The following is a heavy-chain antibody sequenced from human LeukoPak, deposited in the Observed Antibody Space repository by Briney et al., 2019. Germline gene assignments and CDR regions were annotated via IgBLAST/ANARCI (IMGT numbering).Heavy chain of an antibody. Sequence: SETLSLTCTVSGGSISSYYWSWIRQPPGKGLEWIGSIYHSGSTYYNPSLKSRVTISVDTSKNQFSLKLSSVTAADTAVYYCARGNGDYDYYYYYMDVWGKGTTVTVSS. CDR2: IYHSGST. CDR1: GGSISSYY. J-gene: IGHJ6*03. CDR3: ARGNGDYDYYYYYMDV. D-gene: IGHD4-17*01. V-gene: IGHV4-38-2*02.